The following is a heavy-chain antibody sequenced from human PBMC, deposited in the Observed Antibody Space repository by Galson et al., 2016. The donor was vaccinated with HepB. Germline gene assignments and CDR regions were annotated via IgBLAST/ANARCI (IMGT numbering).Heavy chain of an antibody. CDR2: IRPGGSST. D-gene: IGHD1-26*01. V-gene: IGHV3-23*01. CDR1: GFTFSSYG. CDR3: TTVPVGDYYYFMDV. J-gene: IGHJ6*03. Sequence: SLRLSCAASGFTFSSYGMNWVRQAPGKGLEWVSAIRPGGSSTFYADSVKGRFTISRDDSTDTLYLRMNSLRAKDTAVYYCTTVPVGDYYYFMDVWGKGTTVTVSS.